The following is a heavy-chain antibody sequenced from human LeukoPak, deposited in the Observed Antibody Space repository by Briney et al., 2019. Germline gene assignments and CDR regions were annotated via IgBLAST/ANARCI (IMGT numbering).Heavy chain of an antibody. D-gene: IGHD4-17*01. CDR1: GFTFDTYA. V-gene: IGHV3-74*01. CDR3: ARGGSGAYFDY. Sequence: GGSLRLSCAASGFTFDTYAMTRVRQAPGKGLVWVSRTNSDGSTTSYADSVKGRFTISRDNAKNTLYLQMNSLRAEDTAVYYCARGGSGAYFDYWGQGTLVTVSS. J-gene: IGHJ4*02. CDR2: TNSDGSTT.